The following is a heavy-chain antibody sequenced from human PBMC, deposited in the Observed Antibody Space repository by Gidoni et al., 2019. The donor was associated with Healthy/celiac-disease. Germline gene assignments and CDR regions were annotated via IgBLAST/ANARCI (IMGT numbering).Heavy chain of an antibody. J-gene: IGHJ4*02. CDR1: GFSLSTRGVG. V-gene: IGHV2-5*01. D-gene: IGHD5-18*01. Sequence: QITLKESGPTLVKPTQTLTLTSTFSGFSLSTRGVGVGWIRQPPGKALEWLALIYWNDDKRYSPSLKSRLTITKDTSKNQVVLTMTNMDPVDTATYYCAHRVDTAMDDVYYFDYWGQGTLVTVSS. CDR2: IYWNDDK. CDR3: AHRVDTAMDDVYYFDY.